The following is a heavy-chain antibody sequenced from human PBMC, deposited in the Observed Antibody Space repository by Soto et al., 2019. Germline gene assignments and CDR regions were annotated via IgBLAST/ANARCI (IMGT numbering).Heavy chain of an antibody. CDR1: GFTFDDYA. Sequence: GGSLRLSCAASGFTFDDYAMHWVRQAPGKGLEWVSGISWNSGSIGYADSVKGRFTISRDNAKNSLYLQMNSLRAEDTALYYCAKAYGREIAVLRYFDWLPPPDNWGQGTLVTVSS. J-gene: IGHJ4*02. CDR2: ISWNSGSI. V-gene: IGHV3-9*01. D-gene: IGHD3-9*01. CDR3: AKAYGREIAVLRYFDWLPPPDN.